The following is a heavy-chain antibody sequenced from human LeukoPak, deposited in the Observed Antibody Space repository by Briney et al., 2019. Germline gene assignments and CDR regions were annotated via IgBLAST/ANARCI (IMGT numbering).Heavy chain of an antibody. CDR2: ISGSGGST. V-gene: IGHV3-23*01. J-gene: IGHJ4*02. D-gene: IGHD2-15*01. CDR3: AKALIRSGLQAIDY. Sequence: GGSLRLSCAASGFTFSSYAMSWVRQAPGKGLEWVSAISGSGGSTYYADSVKGRFTISRDNSKNTLYLQMNSLRAEDTAVYYCAKALIRSGLQAIDYWGQGTLVTVSS. CDR1: GFTFSSYA.